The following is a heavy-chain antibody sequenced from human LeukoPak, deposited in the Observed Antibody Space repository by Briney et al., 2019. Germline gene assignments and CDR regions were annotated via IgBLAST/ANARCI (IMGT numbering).Heavy chain of an antibody. J-gene: IGHJ4*02. CDR3: ARDRGSYGSGSYIDY. D-gene: IGHD3-10*01. Sequence: GGSLRLSCAASGFTFSSYGMHWVRQAPGKGLEWVSSISSGSVYINYADSVKGRFTISRDNTKNSLYLQMNSPRAEDTAVYYCARDRGSYGSGSYIDYWGQGTLVTVSS. CDR2: ISSGSVYI. CDR1: GFTFSSYG. V-gene: IGHV3-21*01.